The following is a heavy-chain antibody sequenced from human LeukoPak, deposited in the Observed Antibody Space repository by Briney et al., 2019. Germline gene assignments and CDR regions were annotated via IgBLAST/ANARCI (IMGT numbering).Heavy chain of an antibody. CDR3: ERDSQDYYYYYMDV. CDR1: GFTFSNYG. V-gene: IGHV3-30*03. CDR2: ISYDGSNK. J-gene: IGHJ6*03. Sequence: GGSLRLSCAASGFTFSNYGMHWVRQAPGKGLEWVAVISYDGSNKYYADSVKGRFTISRDNSKNTLYLQMNSLKAEDTAVYYCERDSQDYYYYYMDVWGKGTTVTVSS.